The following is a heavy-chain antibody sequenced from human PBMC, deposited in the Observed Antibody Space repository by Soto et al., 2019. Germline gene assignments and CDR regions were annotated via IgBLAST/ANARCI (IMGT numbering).Heavy chain of an antibody. D-gene: IGHD3-10*02. Sequence: EVQLLESGGGLVQPGGSLRLSCAASGFTFSSYAMSWVRQAPGKGLEWVSAISGSGGSTSYADSVKGRFTISRDNSKNTLYLQMNSLRAEDTAVYYCAKGDFVRGIPFDYWGQGTLVTVSS. CDR3: AKGDFVRGIPFDY. V-gene: IGHV3-23*01. CDR2: ISGSGGST. CDR1: GFTFSSYA. J-gene: IGHJ4*02.